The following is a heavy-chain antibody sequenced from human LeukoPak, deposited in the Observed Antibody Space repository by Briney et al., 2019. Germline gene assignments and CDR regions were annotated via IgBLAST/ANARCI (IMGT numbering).Heavy chain of an antibody. V-gene: IGHV3-64*01. CDR1: GFTFSSYA. CDR3: ARGSGSYSGGMDV. Sequence: GGSLRLSCAASGFTFSSYAMHWVRQAPGKGLEYVSAISSNGGSTYYANSVKGRFTISRDNAKNSLYLQMNSLRAEDTAVYYCARGSGSYSGGMDVWGQGTTVTVSS. CDR2: ISSNGGST. J-gene: IGHJ6*02. D-gene: IGHD3-10*01.